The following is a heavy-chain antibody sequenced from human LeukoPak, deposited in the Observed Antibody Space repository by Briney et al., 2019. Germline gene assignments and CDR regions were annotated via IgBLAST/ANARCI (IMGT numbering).Heavy chain of an antibody. CDR1: GFTFSRYW. V-gene: IGHV3-74*01. CDR3: TRDCGDDEERFDY. Sequence: GGSLRLSCAASGFTFSRYWMHWVRQAPGKGLVWVSRVHRDGSSTDYADSVKGRLTISRDNAKNTLYLQMNSLRAEDTAVYYCTRDCGDDEERFDYWGQGTLVTVSS. CDR2: VHRDGSST. D-gene: IGHD4-17*01. J-gene: IGHJ4*02.